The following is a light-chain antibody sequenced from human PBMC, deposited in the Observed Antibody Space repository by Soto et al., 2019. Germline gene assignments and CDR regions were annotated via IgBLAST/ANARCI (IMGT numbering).Light chain of an antibody. CDR2: LGS. V-gene: IGKV2-28*01. CDR1: QSLLHSNGYNY. CDR3: QQSYSTPLT. Sequence: DVVMAQSPLSLPVTPGEPASISCRSSQSLLHSNGYNYLDWYLQKPGQSPQLLIYLGSNRASGVPDRFSGSGSGTDFTLTISSLQPEDFATYYCQQSYSTPLTFGGGTKVDI. J-gene: IGKJ4*01.